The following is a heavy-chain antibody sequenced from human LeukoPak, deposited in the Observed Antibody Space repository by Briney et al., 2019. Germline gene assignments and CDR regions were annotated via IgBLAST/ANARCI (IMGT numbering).Heavy chain of an antibody. D-gene: IGHD3-22*01. Sequence: SVKVSCKASGGTFSSYTISWVRQAPGQGLEWMGRIIPILGIANYAQKLQGRVTITADKSTSTAYMGLSSLRSEDTAVYYCARVTDYYGSSGYSNWFDPWGQGTLVTVSS. CDR2: IIPILGIA. CDR3: ARVTDYYGSSGYSNWFDP. CDR1: GGTFSSYT. J-gene: IGHJ5*02. V-gene: IGHV1-69*02.